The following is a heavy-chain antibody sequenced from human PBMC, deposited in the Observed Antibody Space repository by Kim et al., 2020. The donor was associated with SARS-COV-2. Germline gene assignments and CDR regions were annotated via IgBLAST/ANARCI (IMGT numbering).Heavy chain of an antibody. V-gene: IGHV3-21*05. D-gene: IGHD1-26*01. Sequence: GGSLRLSCAASGFTFSSYSMNWVRQAPGKGLEWVANINKNSSEKYYADSVKGRFTISRDNAKNSLYLQMNSLRAEDTAVYYCARGCGNYVGAGPYDYG. J-gene: IGHJ6*01. CDR3: ARGCGNYVGAGPYDYG. CDR2: INKNSSEK. CDR1: GFTFSSYS.